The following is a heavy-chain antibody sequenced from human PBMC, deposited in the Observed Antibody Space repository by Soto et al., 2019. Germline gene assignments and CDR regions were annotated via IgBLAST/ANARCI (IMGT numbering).Heavy chain of an antibody. D-gene: IGHD5-12*01. CDR3: AREGSYSAYNFTHGIQLWSFDF. Sequence: SETLSLTCTVSGGSINTFYWSWVRQPAGKGLEWIGRIFSSGSTSFNPSLESRVAMSVDTSKNHFSLNLSSVTAADMAVYYCAREGSYSAYNFTHGIQLWSFDFWGQGALVTVSS. CDR2: IFSSGST. J-gene: IGHJ4*02. V-gene: IGHV4-4*07. CDR1: GGSINTFY.